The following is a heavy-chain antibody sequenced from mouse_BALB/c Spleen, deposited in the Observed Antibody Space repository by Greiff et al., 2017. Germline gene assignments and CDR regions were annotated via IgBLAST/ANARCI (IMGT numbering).Heavy chain of an antibody. J-gene: IGHJ2*01. CDR2: INSNGGST. D-gene: IGHD2-3*01. Sequence: EVMLVESGGGLVQPGGSLKLSCAASGFTFSSYGMSWVRQTPDKRLELVATINSNGGSTYYPDSVKGRFTISRDNAKNTLYLQMSSLKSEDTAMYYCARSYDGYSVYFDYWGQGTTLTVSS. CDR3: ARSYDGYSVYFDY. CDR1: GFTFSSYG. V-gene: IGHV5-6-3*01.